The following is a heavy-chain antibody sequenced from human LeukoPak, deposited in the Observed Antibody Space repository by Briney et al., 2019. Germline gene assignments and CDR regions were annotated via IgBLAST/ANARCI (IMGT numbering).Heavy chain of an antibody. D-gene: IGHD1-26*01. CDR2: INTNTGHP. CDR1: GYTFTTYG. V-gene: IGHV7-4-1*02. CDR3: AREDSTSREVYFDY. J-gene: IGHJ4*02. Sequence: ASVKVSCKTSGYTFTTYGIHWVRQAPGQGLEWMGWINTNTGHPTYAQGFTGRFVFSLDTSVSTAYLQISSLKTEDSAVYFCAREDSTSREVYFDYWGQGTLVTVSS.